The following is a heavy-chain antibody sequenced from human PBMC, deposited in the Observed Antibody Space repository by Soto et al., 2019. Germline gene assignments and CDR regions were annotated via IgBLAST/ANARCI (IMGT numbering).Heavy chain of an antibody. V-gene: IGHV4-4*02. J-gene: IGHJ5*02. CDR3: ARDMHAGFTHYFDP. CDR2: IYHSGST. D-gene: IGHD1-26*01. CDR1: GGSISSSNW. Sequence: PSETLSLICAVSGGSISSSNWWSWVRQPPGKGLEWIGEIYHSGSTNYNPSLKSRVTISVDKSKNQFSLKLTSMTAADTAVYYCARDMHAGFTHYFDPWGQGTLVTVSS.